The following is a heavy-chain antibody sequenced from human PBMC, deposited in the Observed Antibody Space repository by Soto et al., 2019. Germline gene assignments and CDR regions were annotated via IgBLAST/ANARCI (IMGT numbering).Heavy chain of an antibody. J-gene: IGHJ4*02. D-gene: IGHD2-8*02. V-gene: IGHV1-18*01. CDR3: ARVGTYCTGISCFDY. CDR1: GYTFTNYG. CDR2: ISAYNGNA. Sequence: GASVKVSCKASGYTFTNYGISWVRQAPGQGLEWMGWISAYNGNADFAQNLQDRVTMTADTSTTIAYMELRSLTSDDTAVYYCARVGTYCTGISCFDYWGQGTQVTVPS.